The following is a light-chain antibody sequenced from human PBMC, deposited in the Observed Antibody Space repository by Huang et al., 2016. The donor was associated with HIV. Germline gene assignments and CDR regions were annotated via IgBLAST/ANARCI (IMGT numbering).Light chain of an antibody. CDR3: QQYNRWPRT. CDR1: QGIGNK. CDR2: DAS. Sequence: TQSPATLSVSPGERATLSCRASQGIGNKVAWYQGKPGQAPRLLIFDASDRVADVPARFSGGGSDIDFTLTISDLQSEDSAVYYCQQYNRWPRTFGQGTEVEIK. J-gene: IGKJ2*01. V-gene: IGKV3-15*01.